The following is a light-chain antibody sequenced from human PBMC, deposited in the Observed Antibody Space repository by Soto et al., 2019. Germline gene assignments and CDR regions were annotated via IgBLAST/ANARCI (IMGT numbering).Light chain of an antibody. CDR2: EVS. V-gene: IGLV2-14*01. CDR1: SSDVGGYDY. J-gene: IGLJ1*01. CDR3: SSYTTSNTPHA. Sequence: QSVLTQPASVSGSPGQSITISCTGTSSDVGGYDYVSWYQQHPGKAPKPILYEVSNRPSGVSDRFSGSKSGNTASLTISGLQPEDEADYYCSSYTTSNTPHAFGTGTKVTVL.